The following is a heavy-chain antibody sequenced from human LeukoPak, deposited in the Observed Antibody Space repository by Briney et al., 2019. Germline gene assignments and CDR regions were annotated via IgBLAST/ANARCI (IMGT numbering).Heavy chain of an antibody. CDR1: GGSFSGYY. Sequence: SETLSLTCAVCGGSFSGYYWSRIRQPPGKGLEWIGEINHSGSTNYNPSLKSRVTISVDTSKNQFSLKLSSVTAADTAVYYCASVVYDYVWGSYRSHDAYAFDIWGQGTMVTVSS. V-gene: IGHV4-34*01. J-gene: IGHJ3*02. CDR3: ASVVYDYVWGSYRSHDAYAFDI. D-gene: IGHD3-16*02. CDR2: INHSGST.